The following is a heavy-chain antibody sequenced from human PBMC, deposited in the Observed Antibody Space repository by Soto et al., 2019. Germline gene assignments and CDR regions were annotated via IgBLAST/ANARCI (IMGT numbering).Heavy chain of an antibody. CDR3: ARGLYDFWSGYYTAPCY. V-gene: IGHV1-46*01. CDR1: GYTFTSYY. J-gene: IGHJ4*02. D-gene: IGHD3-3*01. Sequence: ASVKVSCKASGYTFTSYYMHWVRQAPGQGLEWMGIINPSGGSTSYAQKFQGRVTMTRDTSTSTVYMELSSLRSGDTAVYYCARGLYDFWSGYYTAPCYWGQGTLVTVSS. CDR2: INPSGGST.